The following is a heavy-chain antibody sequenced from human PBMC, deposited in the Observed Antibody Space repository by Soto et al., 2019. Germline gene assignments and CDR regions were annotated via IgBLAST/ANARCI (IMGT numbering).Heavy chain of an antibody. CDR3: ARVLYYGSGSYSPYGMDV. J-gene: IGHJ6*02. CDR1: GVSFNNNG. V-gene: IGHV1-69*01. D-gene: IGHD3-10*01. CDR2: VSPPFRTS. Sequence: QVQLVQSGAEVKKPGSSVKMSCKTSGVSFNNNGIGWVRQSPGHGLEWMGGVSPPFRTSNYARKFQGRISITADASTGTVNMELSSLASEDTAQYYCARVLYYGSGSYSPYGMDVWGQGPTVTVSS.